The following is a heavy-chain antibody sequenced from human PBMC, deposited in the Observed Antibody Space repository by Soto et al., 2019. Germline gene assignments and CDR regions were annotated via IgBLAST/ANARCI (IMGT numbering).Heavy chain of an antibody. CDR1: GFTFSSYG. CDR2: ISYDGSNK. CDR3: GKGGGYCSGGSCYSRFYYYYYMDV. J-gene: IGHJ6*03. D-gene: IGHD2-15*01. Sequence: QVQLVESGGGVVQPGRSLRLSCAASGFTFSSYGMHWVRQAPGKGLEWVAVISYDGSNKYYADSVKGRFTISRDNSKNTLYLQMNSLRAEDTAVYYCGKGGGYCSGGSCYSRFYYYYYMDVWGKGTTVTVSS. V-gene: IGHV3-30*18.